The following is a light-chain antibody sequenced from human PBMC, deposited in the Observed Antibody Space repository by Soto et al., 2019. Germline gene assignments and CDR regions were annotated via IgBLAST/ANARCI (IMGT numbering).Light chain of an antibody. CDR2: KVS. J-gene: IGKJ2*01. CDR3: MQATQLRT. Sequence: DIVMTQTPLSSSVTLGQPASISCRSSQSLVYRDGRTYLSWLQQSAGQPPRLLIYKVSNRFSWVPDRVSGSGAGTYFTLNIRRVEAEDVGVYFCMQATQLRTFGQGTKLEIK. CDR1: QSLVYRDGRTY. V-gene: IGKV2-24*01.